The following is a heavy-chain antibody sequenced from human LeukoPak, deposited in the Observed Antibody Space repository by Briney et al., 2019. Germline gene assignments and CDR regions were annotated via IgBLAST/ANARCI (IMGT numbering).Heavy chain of an antibody. CDR1: GFTFSSYW. CDR3: ALLGYCSSTSCYRGFAFDI. V-gene: IGHV3-7*01. CDR2: IKQDGSEK. J-gene: IGHJ3*02. Sequence: PGGSLRLSCAASGFTFSSYWMSWVRQAPGKGLEWVANIKQDGSEKYYVDSVKGRFTISRDNAKNSLYLQMNSLRAEDTAVYYCALLGYCSSTSCYRGFAFDIWGQGTMVTVSS. D-gene: IGHD2-2*01.